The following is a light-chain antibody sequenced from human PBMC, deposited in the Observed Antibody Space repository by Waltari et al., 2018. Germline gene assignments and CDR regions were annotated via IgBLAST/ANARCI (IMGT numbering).Light chain of an antibody. V-gene: IGKV3-20*01. CDR2: RAS. Sequence: EIVLTQSPGTLSLSPGERATLSCRASQSIYSTYLAWYQQKPGQAPRLLTCRASNGATGVPDRFSGSGSGTDFTLTISRLEPEDFAVFYCQQYGSSPRTFGQGTTVEIK. CDR3: QQYGSSPRT. CDR1: QSIYSTY. J-gene: IGKJ1*01.